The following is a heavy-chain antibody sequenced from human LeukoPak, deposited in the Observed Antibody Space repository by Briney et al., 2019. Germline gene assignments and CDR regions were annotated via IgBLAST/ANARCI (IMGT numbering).Heavy chain of an antibody. V-gene: IGHV3-11*04. Sequence: PGGSLRLSCAASGFTFSDHYMTWIRQARGKGLEWISFISGSGDTMFYADSVKGRFAISRDNAKNSVFLQMSSLRAEDTAMYYCAREGLTTSSWGQGTLVTVSS. CDR2: ISGSGDTM. CDR3: AREGLTTSS. D-gene: IGHD1-14*01. CDR1: GFTFSDHY. J-gene: IGHJ4*02.